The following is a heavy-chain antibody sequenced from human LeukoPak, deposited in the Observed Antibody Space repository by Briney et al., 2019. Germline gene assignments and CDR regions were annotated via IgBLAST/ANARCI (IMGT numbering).Heavy chain of an antibody. V-gene: IGHV1-69*01. J-gene: IGHJ4*02. CDR3: ATLPTYSGYDYNYFDY. CDR2: IIPIFGTA. CDR1: GGAFSSYA. D-gene: IGHD5-12*01. Sequence: ASVKVSCKASGGAFSSYAISWVRQAPGQGLEWMGGIIPIFGTANYAQKFQGRVTITADESTSTAYMELSSLRSEDTAVYYCATLPTYSGYDYNYFDYWGQGTLDTVSS.